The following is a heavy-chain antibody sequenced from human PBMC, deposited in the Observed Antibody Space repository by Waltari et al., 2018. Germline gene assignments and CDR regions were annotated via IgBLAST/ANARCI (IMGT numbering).Heavy chain of an antibody. V-gene: IGHV3-48*03. J-gene: IGHJ5*02. CDR3: VREGSGFDP. Sequence: VQLVESGGGLVQPGGSLRLSCAASGFTFSNYNFNWVRQAPGKGLECVSFLSSGGGTIFYPESVKGRFTISRDDAKSSLYLQMNSLRAEDTAVYYCVREGSGFDPWGQGTQVTVSS. CDR2: LSSGGGTI. CDR1: GFTFSNYN. D-gene: IGHD1-26*01.